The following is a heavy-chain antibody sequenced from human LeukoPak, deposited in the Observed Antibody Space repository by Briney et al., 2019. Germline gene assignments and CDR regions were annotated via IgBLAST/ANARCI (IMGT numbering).Heavy chain of an antibody. CDR2: ISGGGGST. D-gene: IGHD4-17*01. CDR1: GLTFSSYA. J-gene: IGHJ4*02. Sequence: PGGSLRLSCAASGLTFSSYAMSWVRQAPGKGLEWVSSISGGGGSTYYADSVKGRFTISRDTSKNTLYLQMNSLRAEDTAVYYCAKLYNDYGDENFDYWGQGTLVSVSS. V-gene: IGHV3-23*01. CDR3: AKLYNDYGDENFDY.